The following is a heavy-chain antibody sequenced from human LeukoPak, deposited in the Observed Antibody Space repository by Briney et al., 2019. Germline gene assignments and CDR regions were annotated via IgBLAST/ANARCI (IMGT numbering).Heavy chain of an antibody. J-gene: IGHJ5*02. CDR2: IYYSGST. CDR3: ASLAEYSSSSGVSDNWFDP. Sequence: SETLSLTCIVSGGSISSSSYYWGWIRQPPGKGLEWIGSIYYSGSTYYNPSLKSRVTISVDTSKNQFSLKLSSVTAADTAVYYCASLAEYSSSSGVSDNWFDPWGQGTLVTVSS. CDR1: GGSISSSSYY. V-gene: IGHV4-39*01. D-gene: IGHD6-6*01.